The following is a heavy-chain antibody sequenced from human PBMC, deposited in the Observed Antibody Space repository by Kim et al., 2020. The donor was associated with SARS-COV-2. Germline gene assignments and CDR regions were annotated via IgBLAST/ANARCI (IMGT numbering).Heavy chain of an antibody. CDR1: GFTFSSYS. V-gene: IGHV3-21*01. Sequence: GGSLRLSCAASGFTFSSYSMNWVRQAPGKGLEWVSSISSSSSYIYYADSVKGRFTISRDNAKNSLYLQMNSLRAEDTAVYYCAREGYYYDSSGYYRYYFDYWGQGTLVTVSS. J-gene: IGHJ4*02. CDR3: AREGYYYDSSGYYRYYFDY. CDR2: ISSSSSYI. D-gene: IGHD3-22*01.